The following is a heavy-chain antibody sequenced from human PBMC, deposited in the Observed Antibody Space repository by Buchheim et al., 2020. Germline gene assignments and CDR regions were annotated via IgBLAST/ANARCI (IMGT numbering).Heavy chain of an antibody. J-gene: IGHJ6*02. D-gene: IGHD1-26*01. CDR3: AKVIMTLGTYYYYGMDV. CDR1: GFTFSSYG. CDR2: ISYDGSNK. V-gene: IGHV3-30*18. Sequence: QVQLVESGGGVVQPGRSLRLSCAASGFTFSSYGMHWVRQAPGKGLEWVAVISYDGSNKYYADSVKGRFTISRDNYKNTLDLQMNSLRAEDTAVYYCAKVIMTLGTYYYYGMDVWGQGTT.